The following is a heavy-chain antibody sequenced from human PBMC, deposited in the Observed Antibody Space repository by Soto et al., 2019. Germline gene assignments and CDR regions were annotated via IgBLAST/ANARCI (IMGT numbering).Heavy chain of an antibody. V-gene: IGHV4-31*03. CDR1: GGSISSGGYY. CDR2: IYYSGST. J-gene: IGHJ4*02. CDR3: ARNPAAIRFYFDS. D-gene: IGHD2-2*01. Sequence: QVQLQESGPGLVKPSQTLYLTCTVSGGSISSGGYYWSWIRPHPGKGLEWIGYIYYSGSTYYNPSHKSRVTISVDTSKKQFSLKLSSVTAADTAVYYCARNPAAIRFYFDSWGQGTLVTVSS.